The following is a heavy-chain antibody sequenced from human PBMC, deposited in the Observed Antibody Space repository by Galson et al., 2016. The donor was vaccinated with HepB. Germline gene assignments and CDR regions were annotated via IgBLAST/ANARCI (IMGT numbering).Heavy chain of an antibody. J-gene: IGHJ4*02. D-gene: IGHD2-8*01. V-gene: IGHV3-30*04. CDR3: AKGRCRCRGCDYFDY. Sequence: SLRLSCAASGFTFSSYAMHWVRQAPGKGLEWVTFVSYDGRNKYYADSVKGRFTISRDNSKSTLYLQMNSLRAEDTAIYYCAKGRCRCRGCDYFDYWGQGTLVTV. CDR2: VSYDGRNK. CDR1: GFTFSSYA.